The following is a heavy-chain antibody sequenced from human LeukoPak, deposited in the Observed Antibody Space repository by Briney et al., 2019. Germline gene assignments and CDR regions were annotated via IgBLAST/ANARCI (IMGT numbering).Heavy chain of an antibody. D-gene: IGHD5-24*01. Sequence: GGSLRLSCAASGFTFSSYAMSWVRQAPGKGLEWVSAISGSGDRTYYADSVKGRFSISRDNSKNTLYLQINSLRVEDTAVYYCAKDMRMASFEHWGRGTQVTVSS. V-gene: IGHV3-23*01. CDR1: GFTFSSYA. J-gene: IGHJ4*02. CDR2: ISGSGDRT. CDR3: AKDMRMASFEH.